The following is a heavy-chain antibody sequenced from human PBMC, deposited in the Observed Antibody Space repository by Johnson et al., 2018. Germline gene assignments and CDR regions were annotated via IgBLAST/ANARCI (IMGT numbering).Heavy chain of an antibody. V-gene: IGHV3-23*04. CDR1: GFTFSSYA. D-gene: IGHD1-26*01. J-gene: IGHJ1*01. CDR3: ARVGRGTYYAGSFQL. CDR2: ISGSGGST. Sequence: VQLVQSGGGLVQXGGSLRLXCAASGFTFSSYAMSWVRQAPGTGLEWVSAISGSGGSTYYADSVKGRFTISRDNSKNKLYLQMNSLRAEDTAVYYCARVGRGTYYAGSFQLWGQGTLVTVSS.